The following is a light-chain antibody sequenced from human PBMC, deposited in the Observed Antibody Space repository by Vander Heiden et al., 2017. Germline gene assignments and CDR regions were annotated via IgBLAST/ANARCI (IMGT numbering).Light chain of an antibody. J-gene: IGLJ2*01. V-gene: IGLV1-40*01. CDR1: SSNIGAGYD. CDR3: QSYDSSLSRSV. Sequence: QSVLTQPPSMSGAPGQRVTISCTGSSSNIGAGYDVHWYQQLPGTAPKLLIYANNNRPSGVPDRFSGSKSGTSASLAITGLQAEDEADYYCQSYDSSLSRSVFGGGTKLTVL. CDR2: ANN.